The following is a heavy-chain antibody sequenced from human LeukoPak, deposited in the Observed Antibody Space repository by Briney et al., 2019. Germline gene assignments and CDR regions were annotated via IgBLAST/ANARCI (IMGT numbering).Heavy chain of an antibody. CDR3: ARHGRVGSGSYYSNWFDP. J-gene: IGHJ5*02. D-gene: IGHD3-10*01. V-gene: IGHV4-59*08. CDR2: IYYSGST. Sequence: PSETLSLTCTVSGGSISSYYWSWIRQPPGKGLEWIGYIYYSGSTNYNPSLKSRVTISVDTSKNQFSLKLSSVTAADTAVYYCARHGRVGSGSYYSNWFDPWGQGTLVTVSS. CDR1: GGSISSYY.